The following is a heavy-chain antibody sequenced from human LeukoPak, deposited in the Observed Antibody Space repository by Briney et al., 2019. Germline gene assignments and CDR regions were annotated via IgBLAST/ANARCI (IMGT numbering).Heavy chain of an antibody. Sequence: GGSLRLSCAASGFTFSSYEMNWVRQAPGKGLEWVSYISSSGSTIYYADSVKGRFTISRDNAKNSLYLQMNSLRAEDTAIYYXXXDRTVVVRHFDYWGQGTLVTVSS. CDR1: GFTFSSYE. D-gene: IGHD3-22*01. CDR2: ISSSGSTI. J-gene: IGHJ4*02. CDR3: XXDRTVVVRHFDY. V-gene: IGHV3-48*03.